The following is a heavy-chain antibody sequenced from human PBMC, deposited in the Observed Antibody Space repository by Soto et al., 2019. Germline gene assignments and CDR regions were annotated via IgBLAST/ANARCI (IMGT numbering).Heavy chain of an antibody. V-gene: IGHV5-51*01. CDR2: IYPGDSDT. CDR3: ARTYYYDSSGYFPFDY. CDR1: GYSFTSYW. Sequence: PGESLKISCKGSGYSFTSYWIGWVRQMPGKGLEWMGIIYPGDSDTRYSPSFQGQVTISADKSISTAYLQWSSLKASDTAMYYCARTYYYDSSGYFPFDYWGQGTLVTVSS. D-gene: IGHD3-22*01. J-gene: IGHJ4*02.